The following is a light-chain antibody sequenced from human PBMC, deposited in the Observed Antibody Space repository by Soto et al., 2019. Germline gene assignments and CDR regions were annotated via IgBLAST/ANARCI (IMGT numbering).Light chain of an antibody. Sequence: EVVLTQSPDTLSLSPGERATLSCRASQSISSDYLVWYQQKPGQAPRLLIYGASSRATGIPDRFSSSGSGTDFTLTISRLEPEDFAVYYCQQYGSSPDTFGQGTKLEIK. J-gene: IGKJ2*01. CDR2: GAS. V-gene: IGKV3-20*01. CDR1: QSISSDY. CDR3: QQYGSSPDT.